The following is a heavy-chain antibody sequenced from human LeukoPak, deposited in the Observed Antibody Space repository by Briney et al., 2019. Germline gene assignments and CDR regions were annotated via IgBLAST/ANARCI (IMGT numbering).Heavy chain of an antibody. CDR3: ARDDRYCSSTSCYTLDY. J-gene: IGHJ4*02. D-gene: IGHD2-2*02. CDR2: IWFGGSNK. CDR1: GFTFSSYG. Sequence: GGSLRLSCAASGFTFSSYGMHWVRQAPGKGLEWVAVIWFGGSNKYYADSVKGRFTISRDNAKNSLYLQMNSLRAEDTAVYYCARDDRYCSSTSCYTLDYWGQGTLVTVSS. V-gene: IGHV3-33*08.